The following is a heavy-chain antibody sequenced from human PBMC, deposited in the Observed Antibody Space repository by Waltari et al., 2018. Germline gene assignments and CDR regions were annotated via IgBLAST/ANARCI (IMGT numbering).Heavy chain of an antibody. V-gene: IGHV3-21*01. CDR3: TSDHRSDSFDI. CDR1: GFTFSRYT. Sequence: EVQLVESGGGLVKPGESLRLSCAASGFTFSRYTMNWVRQAPGKGLECVSFITSSGSCIYYTDAVKGRFTISSDNAKNSLFLQMDSLRAEDTAVYYCTSDHRSDSFDIWGQGTVVTVSS. D-gene: IGHD2-21*02. J-gene: IGHJ3*02. CDR2: ITSSGSCI.